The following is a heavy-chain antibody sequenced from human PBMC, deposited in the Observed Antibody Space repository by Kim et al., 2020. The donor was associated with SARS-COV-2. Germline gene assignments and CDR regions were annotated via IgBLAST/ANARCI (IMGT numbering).Heavy chain of an antibody. CDR2: IYTSGST. J-gene: IGHJ4*02. D-gene: IGHD3-9*01. V-gene: IGHV4-61*01. Sequence: SETLSLTCTVSGGSVSSGSYYWSWIRQPPGKGLEWIGHIYTSGSTNYNPSLKSRVTISVDTSKNQFSLKLSSVTAADTAVYYCARAHDILTGPFDYWGQGTLVTVSS. CDR1: GGSVSSGSYY. CDR3: ARAHDILTGPFDY.